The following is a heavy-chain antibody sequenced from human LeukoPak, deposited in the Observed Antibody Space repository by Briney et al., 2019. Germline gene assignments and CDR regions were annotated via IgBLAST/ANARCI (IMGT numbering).Heavy chain of an antibody. D-gene: IGHD2-21*02. Sequence: GASVKVSCKASGYTFTSYGICWVRQAPGQGLEWMGWISAYNGNTNYAQKLQGRVTMTTDTSTSTAYMELRSLRSDDTAVYYCARGGLHIVVVTAEDSVDNWFDPWGQGTLVTVSS. V-gene: IGHV1-18*01. CDR1: GYTFTSYG. J-gene: IGHJ5*02. CDR3: ARGGLHIVVVTAEDSVDNWFDP. CDR2: ISAYNGNT.